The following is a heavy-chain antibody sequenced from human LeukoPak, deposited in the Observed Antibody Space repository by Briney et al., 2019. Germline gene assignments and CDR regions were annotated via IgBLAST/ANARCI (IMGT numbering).Heavy chain of an antibody. CDR2: MSYSGYT. CDR3: SRRVVESAAITERNWFDP. J-gene: IGHJ5*02. CDR1: GGSISTYY. V-gene: IGHV4-59*08. Sequence: SETLSLTCTVSGGSISTYYWSWIRQPPGMGPEWIGYMSYSGYTQYNPSLRSRVSISVDTSNNQFSLKLNSVTAADTAVYYCSRRVVESAAITERNWFDPWGQGILVTVSP. D-gene: IGHD5-24*01.